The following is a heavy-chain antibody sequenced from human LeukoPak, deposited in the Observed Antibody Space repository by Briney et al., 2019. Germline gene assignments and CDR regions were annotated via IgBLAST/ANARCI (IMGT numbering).Heavy chain of an antibody. V-gene: IGHV3-7*01. Sequence: GGSLRLSCAASGFTFGSYWMSWVRQAPGKGLEWVANIKQDGSEKYYVDSVKGRFTISRDNAKNSLYLQMNSLRAEDTAVYYCARRNTDYWGQGTLVTVSS. J-gene: IGHJ4*02. CDR1: GFTFGSYW. CDR2: IKQDGSEK. CDR3: ARRNTDY.